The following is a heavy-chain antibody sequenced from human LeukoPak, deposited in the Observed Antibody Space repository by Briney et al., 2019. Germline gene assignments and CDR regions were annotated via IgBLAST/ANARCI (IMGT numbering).Heavy chain of an antibody. CDR3: ARAVGRREFDY. CDR2: IYHSGST. V-gene: IGHV4-59*12. D-gene: IGHD4-23*01. Sequence: SETLSLTCTVSGGSISTYYWSWIRQPPGKGLEWIGEIYHSGSTNYNPSLKSRVTISVDKSKNQFSLKLSSVTAADTAVYYCARAVGRREFDYWGQGTLVTVSS. J-gene: IGHJ4*02. CDR1: GGSISTYY.